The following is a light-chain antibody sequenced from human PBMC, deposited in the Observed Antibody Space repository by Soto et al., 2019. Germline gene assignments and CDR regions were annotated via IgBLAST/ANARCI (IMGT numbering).Light chain of an antibody. CDR2: DAT. V-gene: IGLV3-21*02. CDR3: QVWASTAEFFG. CDR1: KIGSKI. Sequence: SYELTQPPSVSAAPGQTAKITCGGDKIGSKIVHWYKQRPGQAPVAVVCDATDRPSGIPDRISASRSGDTATLTISRVNAGDEADYYCQVWASTAEFFGFGSGTKVTVL. J-gene: IGLJ1*01.